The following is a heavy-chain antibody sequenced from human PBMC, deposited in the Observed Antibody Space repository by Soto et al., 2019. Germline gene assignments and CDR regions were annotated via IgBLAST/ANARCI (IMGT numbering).Heavy chain of an antibody. Sequence: EMQLVESGGGLVQPGGSLRLSCEASGLTFISSWITWVRKGPGKGLVWVSRINSDGSDTSYADSVKGRFTISRDNAKNTLYLQMNSLRAEDTAVYYCARLDSSSWAFDYWGQGTLVTVSS. CDR3: ARLDSSSWAFDY. CDR1: GLTFISSW. CDR2: INSDGSDT. J-gene: IGHJ4*02. V-gene: IGHV3-74*01. D-gene: IGHD6-13*01.